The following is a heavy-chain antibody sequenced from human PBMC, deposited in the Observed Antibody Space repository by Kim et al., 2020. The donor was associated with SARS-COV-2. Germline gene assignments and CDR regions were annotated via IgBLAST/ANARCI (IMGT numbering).Heavy chain of an antibody. V-gene: IGHV3-23*01. Sequence: AEAVKGRGTTSRDNSKKMLVLQMNSLSAEDTAIYYCAREVGISGWYTVDYWGQGALVTVSS. CDR3: AREVGISGWYTVDY. D-gene: IGHD6-19*01. J-gene: IGHJ4*02.